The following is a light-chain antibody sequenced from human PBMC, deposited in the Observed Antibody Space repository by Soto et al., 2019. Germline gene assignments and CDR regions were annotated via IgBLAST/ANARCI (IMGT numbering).Light chain of an antibody. CDR3: QQLKSYPFT. V-gene: IGKV1-13*02. Sequence: AIQLTQSPSSLSASVGDRVSITCRASQGISSALAWYQHKPRKPPKILIYDASSLQSGVPSRFSGSESGTECTLTISSLQPEDFATYYCQQLKSYPFTFGQGTRLEIK. CDR2: DAS. CDR1: QGISSA. J-gene: IGKJ5*01.